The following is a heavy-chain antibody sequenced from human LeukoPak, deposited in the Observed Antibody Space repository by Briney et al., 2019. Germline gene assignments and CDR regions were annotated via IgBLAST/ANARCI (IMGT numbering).Heavy chain of an antibody. CDR2: IYENGGTT. V-gene: IGHV3-23*01. CDR1: GFTFRSHA. D-gene: IGHD3-22*01. CDR3: AKDFRSGYSAHFDY. Sequence: GGSLRLSCVGSGFTFRSHAMSWVRQAPEKGLEFVSGIYENGGTTYYADSVKGRFSISRDNSKNTLYLQMDSLRGEDTAVYYCAKDFRSGYSAHFDYWGQGALVTVSS. J-gene: IGHJ4*02.